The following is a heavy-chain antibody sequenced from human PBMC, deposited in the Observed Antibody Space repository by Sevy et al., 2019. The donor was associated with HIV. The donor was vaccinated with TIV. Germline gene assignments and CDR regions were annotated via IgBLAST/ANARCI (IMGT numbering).Heavy chain of an antibody. Sequence: ASVKVSCKASGYTFTSYDINWVRQATGQGLEWMGWMNPNSGNTGYAQKFQGRVTIPRNTSISTAYMELSSLRSEDTAVYYCASSHDYSNYENYYGMDVWGQGTTVTVSS. V-gene: IGHV1-8*03. J-gene: IGHJ6*02. CDR3: ASSHDYSNYENYYGMDV. CDR2: MNPNSGNT. CDR1: GYTFTSYD. D-gene: IGHD4-4*01.